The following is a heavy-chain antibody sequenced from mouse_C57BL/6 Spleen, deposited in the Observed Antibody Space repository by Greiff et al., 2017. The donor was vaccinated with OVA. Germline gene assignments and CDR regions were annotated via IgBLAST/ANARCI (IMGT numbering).Heavy chain of an antibody. CDR1: GYTFTSYW. Sequence: QVQLQQPGAELVKPGASVKVSCKASGYTFTSYWMHWVKQRPGQGLEWIGRIHPADSDTNYKQKFKGKATLTVDKSSSTPYMQLSRLSSEDSAVYYCAIGVRYYARYYWGQGTSVTVSS. CDR2: IHPADSDT. V-gene: IGHV1-74*01. J-gene: IGHJ4*01. CDR3: AIGVRYYARYY.